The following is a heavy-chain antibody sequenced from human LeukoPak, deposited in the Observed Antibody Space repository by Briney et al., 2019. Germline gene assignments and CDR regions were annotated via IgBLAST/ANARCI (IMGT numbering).Heavy chain of an antibody. CDR3: ATDYLGY. J-gene: IGHJ4*02. V-gene: IGHV3-21*06. Sequence: PGGSLRLSCTASGFSFGDYAMNWVRQAPGKGLEWVSSISSSSSYIYYADSVKGRFTISRDNAKNSLYLQMNNLRAEDTAVYYCATDYLGYWGQGTLVTVSS. CDR1: GFSFGDYA. CDR2: ISSSSSYI.